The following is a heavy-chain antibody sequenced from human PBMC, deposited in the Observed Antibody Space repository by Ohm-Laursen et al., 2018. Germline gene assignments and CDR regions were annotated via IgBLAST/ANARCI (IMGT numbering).Heavy chain of an antibody. CDR3: ARVGPPSDYFDY. D-gene: IGHD1-26*01. Sequence: TQTLTLTCTFSGFSLSTSGMRVSWIRQPPGKALEWLARIDWDDDKFYSTSLKTRLTISKDTSKNQVVLTMTNMDPVDTATYYCARVGPPSDYFDYWGQGTLVTVSS. V-gene: IGHV2-70*04. J-gene: IGHJ4*02. CDR1: GFSLSTSGMR. CDR2: IDWDDDK.